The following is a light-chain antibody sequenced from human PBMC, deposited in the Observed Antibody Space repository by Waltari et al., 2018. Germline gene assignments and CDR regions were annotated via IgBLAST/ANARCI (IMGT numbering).Light chain of an antibody. Sequence: EIVMTQSPATLSVSPGERATLSCRASQSVSSNLAWHQQKPGQAPRRLIYGASTRATGIPARFSGSGSGTEFTLTISSLQSEDFAVYYWQQYNNWPLTFGGGTKVEIK. CDR3: QQYNNWPLT. CDR2: GAS. V-gene: IGKV3-15*01. J-gene: IGKJ4*01. CDR1: QSVSSN.